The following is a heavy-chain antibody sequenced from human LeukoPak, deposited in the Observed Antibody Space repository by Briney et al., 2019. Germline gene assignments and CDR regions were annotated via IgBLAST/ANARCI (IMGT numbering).Heavy chain of an antibody. V-gene: IGHV1-18*01. D-gene: IGHD3-22*01. J-gene: IGHJ5*02. CDR1: GYTFTSYG. CDR2: ISAYNGNT. CDR3: ARDPLNYDSSGP. Sequence: GASVKVSCKASGYTFTSYGISWVRQAPGQGLEWMGWISAYNGNTNYAQKLQGRVTMTTDTSTSTAYMELSSLRSEDTAVYYCARDPLNYDSSGPWGQGTLVTVSS.